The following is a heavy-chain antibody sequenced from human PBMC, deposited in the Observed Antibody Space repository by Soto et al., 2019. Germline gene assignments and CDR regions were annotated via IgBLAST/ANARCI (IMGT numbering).Heavy chain of an antibody. CDR2: IYYSGST. V-gene: IGHV4-30-4*01. CDR3: ARAYYYDSSGYYPPYFDY. J-gene: IGHJ4*02. D-gene: IGHD3-22*01. Sequence: PSETLSLTCTVSGGSISSGDYYWSWIRQPPGKGLEWIGYIYYSGSTYYNPSLKSRVTISVDTSKNQSSLKLSSVTAADTAVYYCARAYYYDSSGYYPPYFDYWGQGTLVTVSS. CDR1: GGSISSGDYY.